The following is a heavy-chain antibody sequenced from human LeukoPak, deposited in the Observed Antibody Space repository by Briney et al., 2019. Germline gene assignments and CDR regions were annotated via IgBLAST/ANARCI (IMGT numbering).Heavy chain of an antibody. CDR2: INLNSGGT. Sequence: GASVKVSCKASGYTFTGYYMHWVRQAPGQGLEWMGWINLNSGGTNYAQKFQGRVTVTRDTSINTAYMGLSRLRSDDTAVYFCARDPAVTSSGFPFDYWGQGTLVTVSS. J-gene: IGHJ4*02. D-gene: IGHD3-10*01. CDR3: ARDPAVTSSGFPFDY. V-gene: IGHV1-2*02. CDR1: GYTFTGYY.